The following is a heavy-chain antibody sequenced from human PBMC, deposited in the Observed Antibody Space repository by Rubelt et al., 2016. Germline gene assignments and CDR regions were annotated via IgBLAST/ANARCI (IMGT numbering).Heavy chain of an antibody. J-gene: IGHJ4*02. CDR3: TRSHYFFDY. V-gene: IGHV3-7*04. CDR2: IKEDGSEK. CDR1: GFTFNDYW. Sequence: QLVESGGGLVQPGGSLRLSCAASGFTFNDYWMTWVRQAPEKGLEWVANIKEDGSEKYYVDSVKGRFTISRDNAKNSLYLQMNSLRADDTAVYYCTRSHYFFDYWGQGTLVTVSS.